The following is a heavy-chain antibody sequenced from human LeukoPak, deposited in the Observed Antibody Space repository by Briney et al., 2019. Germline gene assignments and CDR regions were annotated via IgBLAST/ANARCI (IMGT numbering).Heavy chain of an antibody. D-gene: IGHD1-26*01. J-gene: IGHJ4*02. CDR3: ARDPGELLPLDY. CDR2: ISSSSSYI. Sequence: PGGSLRLSCAASGFTFSSYSMNWVRQAPGKGLEWVSSISSSSSYIYYADSVKGRFTISRDNAKNSLYLQMNSLRAEDTAVYYCARDPGELLPLDYWGQGTLVTVSS. V-gene: IGHV3-21*01. CDR1: GFTFSSYS.